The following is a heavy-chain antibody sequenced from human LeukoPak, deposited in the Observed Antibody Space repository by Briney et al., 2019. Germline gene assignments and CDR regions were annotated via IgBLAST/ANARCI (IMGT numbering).Heavy chain of an antibody. V-gene: IGHV4-59*01. CDR1: GGSLSSYY. J-gene: IGHJ4*02. Sequence: SETLSLTCTVSGGSLSSYYWSWIRQPPGKGLEWIGYIYYSGSAKYNPSLKSRVTISVDTSKNQFSLKLSSVTAGDAAVYYCARAPGIAAAGTHFDFWGQGTLVTVSS. CDR3: ARAPGIAAAGTHFDF. D-gene: IGHD6-13*01. CDR2: IYYSGSA.